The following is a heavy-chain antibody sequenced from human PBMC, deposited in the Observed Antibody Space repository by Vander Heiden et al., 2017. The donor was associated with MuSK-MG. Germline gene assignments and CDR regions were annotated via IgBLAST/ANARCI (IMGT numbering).Heavy chain of an antibody. CDR3: ARDRSPAGVATSYYFDY. D-gene: IGHD5-12*01. J-gene: IGHJ4*02. CDR1: GYTFTSHY. Sequence: QVQLVQSGAEVKKPGASVKVSCKASGYTFTSHYMHCVRQAPGQGLEWMGIINPSGGSTSYAQKFQGRVTMTRDTSTSTVYMELSSLRSEDTAVYYCARDRSPAGVATSYYFDYWGQGTLVTVSS. CDR2: INPSGGST. V-gene: IGHV1-46*03.